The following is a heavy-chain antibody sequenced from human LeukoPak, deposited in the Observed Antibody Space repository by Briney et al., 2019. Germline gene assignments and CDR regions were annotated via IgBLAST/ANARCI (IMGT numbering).Heavy chain of an antibody. CDR1: GDSISDYY. CDR2: LYYSGST. CDR3: VRRVRYFGQNDY. V-gene: IGHV4-59*08. J-gene: IGHJ4*02. D-gene: IGHD3-9*01. Sequence: SETLSLTCTVSGDSISDYYWGWIRQPPGKGLEWVAYLYYSGSTVYNPSLKGRVTISVDTSKKQISLKLSSVTAADSAVYYCVRRVRYFGQNDYWGQGTLVTVSS.